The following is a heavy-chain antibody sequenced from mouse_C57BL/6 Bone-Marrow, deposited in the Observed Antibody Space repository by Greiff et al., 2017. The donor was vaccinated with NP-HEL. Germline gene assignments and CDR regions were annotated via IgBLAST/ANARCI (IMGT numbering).Heavy chain of an antibody. V-gene: IGHV5-17*01. J-gene: IGHJ4*01. CDR1: GFTFSDYG. CDR3: ATNYYAMDY. Sequence: EVKLVESGGGLVKPGGSLKLSCAASGFTFSDYGMHWVRQAPEKGLEWVAYISSGSSTIYYADTVKGRFTISRYNAKNTLFLQMTSLRSEDTAMYYCATNYYAMDYWGKGTSVTVSS. CDR2: ISSGSSTI.